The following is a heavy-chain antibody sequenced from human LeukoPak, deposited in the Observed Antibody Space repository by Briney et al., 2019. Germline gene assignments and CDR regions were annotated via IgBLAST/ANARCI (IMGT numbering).Heavy chain of an antibody. CDR3: ARGRYCGGGSCKKNYYMDV. J-gene: IGHJ6*03. CDR2: INHSGST. CDR1: GGSFSGYY. D-gene: IGHD2-15*01. Sequence: SETLSLTCAVYGGSFSGYYWSWIRQPPGKGLEWIGEINHSGSTNYNPSLKSRVTISVDTSKNQFSLKLSSVTAADTAVYYCARGRYCGGGSCKKNYYMDVWGKGTTVTVSS. V-gene: IGHV4-34*01.